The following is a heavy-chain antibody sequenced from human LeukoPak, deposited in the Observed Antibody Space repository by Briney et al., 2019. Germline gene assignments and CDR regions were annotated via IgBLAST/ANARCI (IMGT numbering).Heavy chain of an antibody. CDR1: GGSFSGYY. J-gene: IGHJ4*02. V-gene: IGHV4-34*01. CDR3: ARGSLSIANDY. D-gene: IGHD6-6*01. Sequence: PSETLSLTCAVYGGSFSGYYWSWIRQPPGKGLEWIGEIDHSGSTNYNPSLKSRVTISVDTSKNQFSLKLSSVTAADTAVYYCARGSLSIANDYWGQGTLVTVSP. CDR2: IDHSGST.